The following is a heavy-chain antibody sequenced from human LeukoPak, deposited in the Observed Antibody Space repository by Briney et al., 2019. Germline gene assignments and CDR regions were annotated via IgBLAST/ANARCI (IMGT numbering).Heavy chain of an antibody. Sequence: GGSLRLSCAASEFIISPYSMSWVRQAPGKGLEWVANIKQDGSERYNVDSAKGRFTISRDDAKNSVSLQMHSLRVEDTAVYYCASAIHHYLASSGSFDIWGQGTMVTVSS. CDR3: ASAIHHYLASSGSFDI. CDR1: EFIISPYS. V-gene: IGHV3-7*01. D-gene: IGHD3-22*01. CDR2: IKQDGSER. J-gene: IGHJ3*02.